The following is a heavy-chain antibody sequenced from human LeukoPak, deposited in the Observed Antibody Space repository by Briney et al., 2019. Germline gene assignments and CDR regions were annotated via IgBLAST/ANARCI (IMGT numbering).Heavy chain of an antibody. D-gene: IGHD4-17*01. CDR1: GFTFSTYF. CDR3: ASGVHYGSDY. J-gene: IGHJ4*02. Sequence: GGSLRLSCAASGFTFSTYFMHWVRQAPGKGLVWVSRINSDGSTTILADSVKGRFTISRDNAKNTLYLEMDMLRAEDTAVYYCASGVHYGSDYCGQGTLVTVSS. CDR2: INSDGSTT. V-gene: IGHV3-74*01.